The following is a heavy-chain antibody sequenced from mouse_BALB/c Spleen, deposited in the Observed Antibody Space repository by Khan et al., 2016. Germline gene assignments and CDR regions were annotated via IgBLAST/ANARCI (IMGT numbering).Heavy chain of an antibody. Sequence: IQLVQSGAELVKPGASVKLSCTASGFNIKDTYMHWVKQRPEQGLEWIGRIDPANGNTKYDPKFQGKATITADTSSNTAYLQLSSLTSEDTAVYYCASSPCGYDVGFAYWGQGTLVTVSA. CDR3: ASSPCGYDVGFAY. V-gene: IGHV14-3*02. J-gene: IGHJ3*01. CDR1: GFNIKDTY. D-gene: IGHD2-2*01. CDR2: IDPANGNT.